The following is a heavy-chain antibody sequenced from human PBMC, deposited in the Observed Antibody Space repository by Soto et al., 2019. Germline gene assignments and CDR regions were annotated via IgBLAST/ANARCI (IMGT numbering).Heavy chain of an antibody. CDR1: GFTVSSNY. V-gene: IGHV3-66*01. CDR3: ARVFSGYDNLRHDY. J-gene: IGHJ4*02. D-gene: IGHD5-12*01. CDR2: IYSGGST. Sequence: GGSLRLSCAASGFTVSSNYMSWVRQAPGKGLEWVSVIYSGGSTYYAASVKGRFTISRDNSKNTLYLQMNSLRAEDTAVYYCARVFSGYDNLRHDYWGQGTLVTVSS.